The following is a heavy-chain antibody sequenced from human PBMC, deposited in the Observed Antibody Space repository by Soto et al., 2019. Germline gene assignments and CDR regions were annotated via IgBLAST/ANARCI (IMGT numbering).Heavy chain of an antibody. CDR3: TTDPVTMIVVVPSSG. D-gene: IGHD3-22*01. J-gene: IGHJ4*02. CDR1: GFTFSNAW. Sequence: GGSLRLSCAASGFTFSNAWMNWVRQAPGKGLEWVGRIKSKTDGGTTDYAAPVKGRFTISRDDSKNTLYLQINSLKTEDTAVYYCTTDPVTMIVVVPSSGWGQGTLVTVS. V-gene: IGHV3-15*07. CDR2: IKSKTDGGTT.